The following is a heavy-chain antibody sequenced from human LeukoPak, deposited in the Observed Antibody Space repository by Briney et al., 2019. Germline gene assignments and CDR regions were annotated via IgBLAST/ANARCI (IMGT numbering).Heavy chain of an antibody. CDR2: IKQDGSEK. Sequence: PGGSLRLSCAASGFTFSNYWMTWVRQAPGKGLEWVANIKQDGSEKYYVDSVKGRFTISRDNAKNSLYLQMNSLRAEDTAVYYCARGWRASSSWGQGTLVAVSS. CDR1: GFTFSNYW. CDR3: ARGWRASSS. V-gene: IGHV3-7*01. J-gene: IGHJ5*02. D-gene: IGHD6-13*01.